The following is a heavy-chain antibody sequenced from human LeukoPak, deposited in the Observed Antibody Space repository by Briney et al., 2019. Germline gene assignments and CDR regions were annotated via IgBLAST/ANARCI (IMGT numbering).Heavy chain of an antibody. CDR2: ISGSGGST. CDR1: GFTFSSYA. Sequence: GGSLRLSCAASGFTFSSYAMSWVRQAPGKGLEWVSAISGSGGSTYYADSVKGRFTISRDNSKNTLYLQMNSLRAEDTAVYYCAKGYSSSWYVGGFDYWGQGTLVTVSS. J-gene: IGHJ4*02. V-gene: IGHV3-23*01. D-gene: IGHD6-13*01. CDR3: AKGYSSSWYVGGFDY.